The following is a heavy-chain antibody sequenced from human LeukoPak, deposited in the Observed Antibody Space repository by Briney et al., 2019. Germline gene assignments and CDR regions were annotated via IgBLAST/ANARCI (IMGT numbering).Heavy chain of an antibody. V-gene: IGHV3-9*01. CDR3: ARDWSGDSNLYYFDY. J-gene: IGHJ4*02. CDR2: ISWNSSRI. CDR1: GFTFDDYA. D-gene: IGHD4-11*01. Sequence: PGGSLRLSCAASGFTFDDYAMHWVRQAPGKGLEWVSGISWNSSRIGYADSVKGRFTISRDNAKNSLYLQMNSLRAEDTAVYYCARDWSGDSNLYYFDYWGQGTLVTVSS.